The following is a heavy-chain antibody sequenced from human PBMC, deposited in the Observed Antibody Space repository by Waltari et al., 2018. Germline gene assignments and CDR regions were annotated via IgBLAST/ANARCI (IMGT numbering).Heavy chain of an antibody. CDR3: ARMARKTYSSPVAGRDYYYGMDV. CDR1: GFTFSRYW. D-gene: IGHD6-13*01. Sequence: EEQLVESGGGLIQPGESLRVSCAVSGFTFSRYWMNWVRQGPGKGLVWVARSNSEGGDTSYADSVKGRFTISRDNAKNTVYLQMKSLRVEDTAVYYCARMARKTYSSPVAGRDYYYGMDVWGLGTTVTVSS. V-gene: IGHV3-74*01. J-gene: IGHJ6*02. CDR2: SNSEGGDT.